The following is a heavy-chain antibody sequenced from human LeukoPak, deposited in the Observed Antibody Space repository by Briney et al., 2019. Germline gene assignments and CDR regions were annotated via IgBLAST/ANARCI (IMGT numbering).Heavy chain of an antibody. CDR2: ISYDGSNK. Sequence: GGPLRLSRSAWGFTLCSYAMLELPPAPGKAVEGVAVISYDGSNKYYADSVKGRFTISRDNSKNTLYLQMNSLTAEDTAVYYCARDRSYYYGSVTYYFDYWGQGTLVTVSS. J-gene: IGHJ4*02. D-gene: IGHD3-10*01. CDR1: GFTLCSYA. CDR3: ARDRSYYYGSVTYYFDY. V-gene: IGHV3-30*04.